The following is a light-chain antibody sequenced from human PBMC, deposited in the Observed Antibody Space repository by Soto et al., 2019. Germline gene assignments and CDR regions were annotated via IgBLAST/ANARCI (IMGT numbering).Light chain of an antibody. CDR3: QQYYNIPLFT. J-gene: IGKJ3*01. V-gene: IGKV4-1*01. CDR2: WAS. Sequence: DIVMTQSPDSLAVSLGERVTINCKSSQSVLYSSNNKNYLAWYQQKPGQPPKLLIYWASTRESGVPDRFSGSGSGTDFTLTSSSLQAEDVAVYYCQQYYNIPLFTFGLGTKVDIK. CDR1: QSVLYSSNNKNY.